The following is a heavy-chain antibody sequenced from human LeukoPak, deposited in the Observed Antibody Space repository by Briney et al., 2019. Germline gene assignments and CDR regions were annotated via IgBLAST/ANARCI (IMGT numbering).Heavy chain of an antibody. CDR3: AKVRNFYYDSSGYYGY. CDR1: GFTFSSYA. V-gene: IGHV3-23*01. Sequence: GGSLRLSCAASGFTFSSYAMSWVRQAPGKGLEWVSAISGSGGSTYYADSVKGRFTISRDNFKNTLYLQMNSLRAEDTAVYYCAKVRNFYYDSSGYYGYWGQGTLVTVSS. CDR2: ISGSGGST. J-gene: IGHJ4*02. D-gene: IGHD3-22*01.